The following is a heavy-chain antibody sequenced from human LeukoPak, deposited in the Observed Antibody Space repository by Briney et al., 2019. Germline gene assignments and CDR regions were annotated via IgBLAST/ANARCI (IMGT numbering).Heavy chain of an antibody. CDR2: ISSSSSYI. D-gene: IGHD3-3*01. J-gene: IGHJ4*02. V-gene: IGHV3-21*01. CDR1: GFTFSNYN. Sequence: GGSLRLSCAASGFTFSNYNMNWVRQAPGKGLEWVSSISSSSSYIYYADSVKGRFTISRDNAKNSLYLQMNSLRAEDTAVYYCAQSYDFWSNFDYWGQGTLVTVSS. CDR3: AQSYDFWSNFDY.